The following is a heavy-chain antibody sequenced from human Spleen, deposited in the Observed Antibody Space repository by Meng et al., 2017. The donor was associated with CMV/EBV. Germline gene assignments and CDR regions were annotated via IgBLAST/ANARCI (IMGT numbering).Heavy chain of an antibody. CDR3: ARGYIAARLRYFDY. CDR2: ISSSGSTI. J-gene: IGHJ4*02. Sequence: GGSLRLSCAASGFTFSSYEMNWVRQAPGKGLEWVSYISSSGSTIYYADSVKGRFTISRDNAKNSLYLQMNSLRAEDTAVYYCARGYIAARLRYFDYWGQGTLVTVSS. CDR1: GFTFSSYE. D-gene: IGHD6-6*01. V-gene: IGHV3-48*03.